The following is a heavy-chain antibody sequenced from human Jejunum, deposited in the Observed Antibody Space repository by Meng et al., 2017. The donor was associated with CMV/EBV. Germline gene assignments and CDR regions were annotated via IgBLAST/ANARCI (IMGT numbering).Heavy chain of an antibody. Sequence: SGYTFTAYYLHWVRQAPGQGLEWMGWINPQSGDTYYAQNFQGRVTMTRDTSISTAYMELSSLKFDDTAVYYCASVWYNAHDPSDYWGQGTVVTVSS. J-gene: IGHJ4*02. CDR3: ASVWYNAHDPSDY. V-gene: IGHV1-2*02. CDR2: INPQSGDT. D-gene: IGHD1-14*01. CDR1: GYTFTAYY.